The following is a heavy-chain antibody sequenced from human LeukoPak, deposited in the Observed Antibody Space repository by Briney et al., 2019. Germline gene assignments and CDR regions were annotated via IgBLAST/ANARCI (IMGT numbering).Heavy chain of an antibody. Sequence: ASVKVSCKASGGTFSSYAISWVRQAPGQGLEWTGGIIPIFGTANYAQKFQGRVTITADESTSTAYMGLSSLRSEDTAVYYCARDLTGDSSGYYEWGQGTLVTVSS. D-gene: IGHD3-22*01. V-gene: IGHV1-69*13. CDR3: ARDLTGDSSGYYE. J-gene: IGHJ4*02. CDR1: GGTFSSYA. CDR2: IIPIFGTA.